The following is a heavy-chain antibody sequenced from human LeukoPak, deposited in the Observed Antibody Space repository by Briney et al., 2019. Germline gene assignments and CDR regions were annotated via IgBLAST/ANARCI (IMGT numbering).Heavy chain of an antibody. V-gene: IGHV4-61*09. CDR3: ARRSSWANALDY. CDR2: IYTSGST. J-gene: IGHJ4*02. Sequence: SETLSLTCTVSAGSMSSGSYYWSWIRQPAGTGLEWIGHIYTSGSTNYNSSLKSRVTISVDTSKNQFSLKLSSVTAADTAVYYCARRSSWANALDYWGQGTLVTVSS. CDR1: AGSMSSGSYY. D-gene: IGHD4/OR15-4a*01.